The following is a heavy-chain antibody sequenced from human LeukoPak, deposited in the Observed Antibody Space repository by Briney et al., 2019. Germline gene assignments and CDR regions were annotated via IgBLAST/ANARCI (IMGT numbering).Heavy chain of an antibody. Sequence: RPSETLSLTCTVSGGSIGSYYWSWIRQPPGKGLEWIGYIYYSGSTNYNPSLKSRVTISVDTSKNQFSLKLSSVTAADTAVYYCARGGYSYGYYYYGMDVWGQGTTVTVSS. CDR2: IYYSGST. CDR3: ARGGYSYGYYYYGMDV. J-gene: IGHJ6*02. D-gene: IGHD5-18*01. V-gene: IGHV4-59*01. CDR1: GGSIGSYY.